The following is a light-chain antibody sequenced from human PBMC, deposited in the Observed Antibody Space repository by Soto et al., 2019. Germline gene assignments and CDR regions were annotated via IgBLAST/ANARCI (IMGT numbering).Light chain of an antibody. CDR1: SSNIGSNY. V-gene: IGLV1-47*01. Sequence: QSVLTQPPSASGTPGQRVTISCSGSSSNIGSNYVSWYQQLPGTAPKLLIYRGDQRPSGVADRFSGSKYGTSASLAISGLRSEDEDDYYCAAWDDSLSGLVFGGGTKLTVL. CDR3: AAWDDSLSGLV. J-gene: IGLJ2*01. CDR2: RGD.